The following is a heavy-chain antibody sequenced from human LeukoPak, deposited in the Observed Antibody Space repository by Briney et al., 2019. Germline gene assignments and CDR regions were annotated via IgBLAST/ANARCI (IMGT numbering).Heavy chain of an antibody. V-gene: IGHV3-21*01. CDR1: GFTFSSYW. Sequence: PGGSLRLSCAASGFTFSSYWMSWVRQAPGKGLEWVSSISSSSVYIYYADSVKGRFTISRDNAKSSLYLQMNSLRAEDTAVYYCARSPNSYYFYYDMDVWGQGTTVTVSS. D-gene: IGHD1-1*01. CDR2: ISSSSVYI. J-gene: IGHJ6*02. CDR3: ARSPNSYYFYYDMDV.